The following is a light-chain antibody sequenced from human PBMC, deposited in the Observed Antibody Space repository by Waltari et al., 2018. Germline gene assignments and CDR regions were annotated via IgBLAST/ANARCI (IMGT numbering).Light chain of an antibody. CDR1: SSDIGGYNY. Sequence: QSALAQPASVSGIPGQSISISCTGTSSDIGGYNYFSWYQQHSGKAPKVILYDVTYRPSGIFNRFSGSKSGNTASLTIYGLQAEDEAYYYCSSYTSNISWVFGGGTKLTVL. CDR3: SSYTSNISWV. J-gene: IGLJ3*02. V-gene: IGLV2-14*03. CDR2: DVT.